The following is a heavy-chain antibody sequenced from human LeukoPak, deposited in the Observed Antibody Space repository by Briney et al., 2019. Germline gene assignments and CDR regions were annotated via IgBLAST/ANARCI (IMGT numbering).Heavy chain of an antibody. J-gene: IGHJ4*02. D-gene: IGHD3-22*01. CDR1: GGSISSGSYY. CDR3: ARRYYYDSSGFDY. CDR2: IYTSGST. V-gene: IGHV4-61*02. Sequence: SQTLSLTCTVSGGSISSGSYYWRWIRQPAGKGLEWIGRIYTSGSTNYNPSLKSRVTISVDTSKNQFSLKLSSVTAADTAVYYCARRYYYDSSGFDYWGQGTLVTVSS.